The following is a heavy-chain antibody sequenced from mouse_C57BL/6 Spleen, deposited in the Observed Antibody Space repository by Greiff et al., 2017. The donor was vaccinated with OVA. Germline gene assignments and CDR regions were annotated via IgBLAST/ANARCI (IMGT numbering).Heavy chain of an antibody. CDR3: ARRNGNFYAMDY. J-gene: IGHJ4*01. V-gene: IGHV1-55*01. CDR2: IYPGSGST. Sequence: QVQLQQPGAELVKPGASVKMSCKASGYTFTSYWITWVKQRPGQGLEWIGDIYPGSGSTNYNEKFKSKATLTVDTSSSTAYMQLRSLTSEDSAVYYCARRNGNFYAMDYWGQGTSVTVSS. D-gene: IGHD2-1*01. CDR1: GYTFTSYW.